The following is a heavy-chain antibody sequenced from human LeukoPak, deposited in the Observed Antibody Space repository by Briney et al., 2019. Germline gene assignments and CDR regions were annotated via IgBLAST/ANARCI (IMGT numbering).Heavy chain of an antibody. V-gene: IGHV4-4*07. Sequence: PSETLSLTCTVSGGSISSYYWSWIRQPAGKGLEWIGRIYTSGSTNYNPSLKSRVTMSVDTSKNQFSLKLSSVTAADTAVYYCARGGRLGELYSYYYYYYMGVWGKGTTVTISS. D-gene: IGHD3-10*01. CDR2: IYTSGST. CDR3: ARGGRLGELYSYYYYYYMGV. CDR1: GGSISSYY. J-gene: IGHJ6*03.